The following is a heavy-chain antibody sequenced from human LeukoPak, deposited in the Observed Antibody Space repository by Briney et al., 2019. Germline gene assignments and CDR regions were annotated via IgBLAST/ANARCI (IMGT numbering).Heavy chain of an antibody. J-gene: IGHJ4*02. CDR2: ISGSGGST. V-gene: IGHV3-23*01. CDR1: GFTFSSYA. Sequence: GGSLRPSCAASGFTFSSYAMSWVRQAPGKGLEWVSAISGSGGSTYYADSVKGRFTISRDNSKNTLYLQMNSLRAEDTAVYYCAKAPRLHPKAVYFDYWGQGTLVTVSS. D-gene: IGHD4-4*01. CDR3: AKAPRLHPKAVYFDY.